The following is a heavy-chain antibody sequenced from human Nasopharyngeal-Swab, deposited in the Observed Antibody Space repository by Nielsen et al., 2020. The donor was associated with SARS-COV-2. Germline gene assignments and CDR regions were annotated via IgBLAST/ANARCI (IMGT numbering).Heavy chain of an antibody. CDR3: ARDPLSSWQAIGNWYFDL. J-gene: IGHJ2*01. CDR2: VSSNSAYI. Sequence: GESLKISCAASGFTFSSYSMNWVRQAPGKGLEWVSSVSSNSAYIYYADSVKGRFTISRDNAKNSLYLQLNSLRAEDTAVYYCARDPLSSWQAIGNWYFDLWGRGTLVTVSS. CDR1: GFTFSSYS. V-gene: IGHV3-21*01. D-gene: IGHD6-13*01.